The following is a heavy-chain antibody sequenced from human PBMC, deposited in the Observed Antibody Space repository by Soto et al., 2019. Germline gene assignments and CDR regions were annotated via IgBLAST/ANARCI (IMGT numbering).Heavy chain of an antibody. V-gene: IGHV3-23*01. CDR2: ISGSGGTT. J-gene: IGHJ5*02. CDR1: GFTFSSFV. D-gene: IGHD1-26*01. Sequence: GGSLRLSCAASGFTFSSFVMSWVRQAPGKGLEWVSTISGSGGTTYYADSVKGRFTIPRDNSKSTVYLELNNLSAEDTAVYHCAKNQGVELVPLATVDWFDPWGQGSVVTVSS. CDR3: AKNQGVELVPLATVDWFDP.